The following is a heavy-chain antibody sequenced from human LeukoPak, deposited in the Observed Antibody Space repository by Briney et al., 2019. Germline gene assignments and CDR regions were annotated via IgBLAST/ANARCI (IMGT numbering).Heavy chain of an antibody. V-gene: IGHV3-15*01. CDR3: TTLAGDNWFDWYFDL. CDR1: GLSFSNAW. D-gene: IGHD1-1*01. J-gene: IGHJ2*01. Sequence: PGGSLRLSCAASGLSFSNAWLSWVRQVPGKGLEWIGRIRGKIDGGTADYAAPVKGRFTISRDDSENTLYLHLTGLKTEDAAVYYCTTLAGDNWFDWYFDLWGRGTLVTVSS. CDR2: IRGKIDGGTA.